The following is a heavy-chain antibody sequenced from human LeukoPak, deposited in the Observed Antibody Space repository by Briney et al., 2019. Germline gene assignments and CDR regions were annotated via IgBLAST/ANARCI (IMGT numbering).Heavy chain of an antibody. Sequence: SETLSLTCAVYGGSFSGYYWSWIRQPPGKGLEWIGEINHSGSTNYNPSLKSRVTISVDTSKNQFSLKLSSVTAADTAVYYCARDPDYSNYMDVWGKGTTVTVSS. J-gene: IGHJ6*03. CDR1: GGSFSGYY. V-gene: IGHV4-34*01. D-gene: IGHD4-11*01. CDR2: INHSGST. CDR3: ARDPDYSNYMDV.